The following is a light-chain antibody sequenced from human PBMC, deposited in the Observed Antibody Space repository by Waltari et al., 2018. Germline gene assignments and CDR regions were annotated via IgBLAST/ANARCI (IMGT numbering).Light chain of an antibody. CDR3: SSYGSINTWL. Sequence: QSALTQAASVSGSPGQSITIPCTGTSSDVGSYNIASWYQQHPGKAPKLIISEVPKRPSGVSNRFSGSKSGNTASLTISGLQAEDEADYFCSSYGSINTWLFGGGTKLTVL. CDR1: SSDVGSYNI. J-gene: IGLJ3*02. CDR2: EVP. V-gene: IGLV2-23*02.